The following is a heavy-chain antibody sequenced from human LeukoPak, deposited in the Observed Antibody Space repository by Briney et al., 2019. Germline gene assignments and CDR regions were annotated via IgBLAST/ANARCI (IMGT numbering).Heavy chain of an antibody. CDR3: AGGPQYFDSTGYPQDILTN. J-gene: IGHJ4*02. CDR2: VHRSGSV. Sequence: SETLSLTCDVSGGSFSGYSWSWIRQPPGGGLEWIGQVHRSGSVNYNPSLRSRVTMSLDTSKSHFPLTLTSVTAADTAVYYCAGGPQYFDSTGYPQDILTNWGQGTLVTVSS. V-gene: IGHV4-34*01. D-gene: IGHD3-22*01. CDR1: GGSFSGYS.